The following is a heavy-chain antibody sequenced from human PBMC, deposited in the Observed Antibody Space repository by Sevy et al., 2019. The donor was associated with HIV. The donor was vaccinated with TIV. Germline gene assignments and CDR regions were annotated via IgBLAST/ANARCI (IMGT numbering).Heavy chain of an antibody. CDR3: ARDSTTRPRVLDY. Sequence: SETLSLTCSVSGDSISSYFWTWVRQSPGKGLEWIGNVYFTGNTDYSPSLKSRGTLSLDTSKSQFSLTLKSVTAADTAIYFCARDSTTRPRVLDYWGQGTLVTVSS. J-gene: IGHJ4*02. CDR2: VYFTGNT. D-gene: IGHD1-1*01. V-gene: IGHV4-59*01. CDR1: GDSISSYF.